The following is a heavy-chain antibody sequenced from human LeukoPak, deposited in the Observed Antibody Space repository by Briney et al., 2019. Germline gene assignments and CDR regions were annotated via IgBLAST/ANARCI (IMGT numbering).Heavy chain of an antibody. J-gene: IGHJ4*02. CDR2: ISSSSSYI. CDR3: ARAQRDYFDY. CDR1: GFTFSSYS. V-gene: IGHV3-21*01. Sequence: GGSLRLPCAASGFTFSSYSMNWVRQAPGKGLEWVSSISSSSSYIYYADSVKGRFTISRDNAKNSLYLQMNSLRAEDTAVYYCARAQRDYFDYWGQGTLLTVSS.